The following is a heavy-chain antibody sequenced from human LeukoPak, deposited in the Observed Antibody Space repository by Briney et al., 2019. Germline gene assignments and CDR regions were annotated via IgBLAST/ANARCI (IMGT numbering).Heavy chain of an antibody. J-gene: IGHJ4*02. D-gene: IGHD3-22*01. CDR2: ISSSSRYR. CDR1: GFTFSSYS. Sequence: GGSLRLSCAASGFTFSSYSMHWVRQAPGKGLEWVSSISSSSRYRYYADSVKGRFTISRDNAKNSLSLQMNSLRAEDTAVYYCARDLKAPNYYDSSGYYALDYWGQGTLVTVSS. V-gene: IGHV3-21*01. CDR3: ARDLKAPNYYDSSGYYALDY.